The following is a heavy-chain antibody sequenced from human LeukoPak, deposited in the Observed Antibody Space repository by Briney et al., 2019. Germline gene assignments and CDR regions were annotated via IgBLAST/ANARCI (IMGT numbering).Heavy chain of an antibody. Sequence: ASVKVSCKASGYTFTSYDINWVRQATGQGLEWMGWMNPNSCNTGYAQKFQGRVTMTRNTSISTAYMDLSSLRSEDTAVYYCARGSSGWFNLYYFMDVWGRGTTVTVSS. D-gene: IGHD6-19*01. CDR2: MNPNSCNT. V-gene: IGHV1-8*01. CDR3: ARGSSGWFNLYYFMDV. CDR1: GYTFTSYD. J-gene: IGHJ6*03.